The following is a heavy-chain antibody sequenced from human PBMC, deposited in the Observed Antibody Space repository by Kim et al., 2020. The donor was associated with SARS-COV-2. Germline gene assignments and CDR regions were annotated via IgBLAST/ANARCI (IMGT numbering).Heavy chain of an antibody. Sequence: AQKFQGRATMTRDTSTSTVNMELSSLRSEDTAVYYCASLGYSGYDPHFDYWGQGTLVTVSS. V-gene: IGHV1-46*01. CDR3: ASLGYSGYDPHFDY. D-gene: IGHD5-12*01. J-gene: IGHJ4*02.